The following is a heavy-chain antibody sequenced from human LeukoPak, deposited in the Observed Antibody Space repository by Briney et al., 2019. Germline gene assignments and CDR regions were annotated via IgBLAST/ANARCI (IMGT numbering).Heavy chain of an antibody. CDR2: IRYEGNNK. D-gene: IGHD1-26*01. Sequence: PGGSLRLSCGESGFTFSNYGMHWVRQSPCKGLEWVAFIRYEGNNKLYADSMKDGFTIPSDNANKKLYLQMNKLRDEDTAVYYCAGDRGSTDFDYWGQGTLVTVSS. CDR3: AGDRGSTDFDY. CDR1: GFTFSNYG. J-gene: IGHJ4*02. V-gene: IGHV3-30*02.